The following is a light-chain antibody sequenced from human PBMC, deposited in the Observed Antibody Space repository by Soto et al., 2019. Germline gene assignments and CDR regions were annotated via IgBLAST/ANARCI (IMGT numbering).Light chain of an antibody. CDR2: YAS. CDR1: QSVSSY. J-gene: IGKJ5*01. CDR3: QRRSSWPLS. Sequence: EIVLTQSPATLSLSPGERATLSCRASQSVSSYLAWYQAKPGQAPRLLIYYASNRATGIPARFSGSGSGTDFTITISSLEPGDCAVYYCQRRSSWPLSFGQGKRLAIK. V-gene: IGKV3-11*01.